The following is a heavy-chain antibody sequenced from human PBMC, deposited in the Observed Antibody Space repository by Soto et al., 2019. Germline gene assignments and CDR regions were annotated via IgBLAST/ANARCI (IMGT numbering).Heavy chain of an antibody. CDR2: ISAYNGNT. CDR1: GYTFTSYG. CDR3: AREHYDILTGYYRWFDP. V-gene: IGHV1-18*01. D-gene: IGHD3-9*01. Sequence: ASVKVSCKAPGYTFTSYGISWVRQAPGQGLEWMGWISAYNGNTNYAQKLQGRVTMTTDTSTSTAYMELRSLRSDDTAVYYCAREHYDILTGYYRWFDPWGQGTRVTVSS. J-gene: IGHJ5*02.